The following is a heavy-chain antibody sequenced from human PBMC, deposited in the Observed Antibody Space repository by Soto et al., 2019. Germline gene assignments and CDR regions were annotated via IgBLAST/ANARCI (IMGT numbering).Heavy chain of an antibody. V-gene: IGHV4-34*01. D-gene: IGHD3-22*01. Sequence: LSLTCAVYSGSFSAYYWSWIRQPPGKGLEWIGEIDHSGSTNYNPSLESRVTISVDTSKNQFSLRVSSVTAADTAVYHYARTDRAIFLGIDVWGQGTTVTVSS. CDR1: SGSFSAYY. CDR2: IDHSGST. J-gene: IGHJ6*02. CDR3: ARTDRAIFLGIDV.